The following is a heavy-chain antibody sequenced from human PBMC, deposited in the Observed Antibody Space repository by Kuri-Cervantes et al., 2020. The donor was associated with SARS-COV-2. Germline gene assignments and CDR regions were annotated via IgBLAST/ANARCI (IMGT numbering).Heavy chain of an antibody. CDR3: AKGPYYDFWSGYYTTGLFDYYGMDV. Sequence: GGSLRLSCAASGFTFSSYDMHWVRQAPGKGQEWVSAISGSGGSTYYADSVKGRFTISRDNSKNTLYLQMNSLRAEDTAVYYCAKGPYYDFWSGYYTTGLFDYYGMDVWGQGTTVTVSS. V-gene: IGHV3-23*01. D-gene: IGHD3-3*01. J-gene: IGHJ6*02. CDR2: ISGSGGST. CDR1: GFTFSSYD.